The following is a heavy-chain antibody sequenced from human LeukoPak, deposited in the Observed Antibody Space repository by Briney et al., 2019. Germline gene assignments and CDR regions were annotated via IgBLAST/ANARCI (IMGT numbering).Heavy chain of an antibody. V-gene: IGHV3-15*01. Sequence: GGSLRLSCAASGFTSSNAWMSWVRQAPGKGLEWVGRIKSKTDGGTTDYAAPVKGRFTISRDDSKNTLYLQMNSLKTEDTAVYYCTTDRVVAAMVRGVPDYWGQGTLVTVSS. CDR1: GFTSSNAW. D-gene: IGHD3-10*01. CDR2: IKSKTDGGTT. CDR3: TTDRVVAAMVRGVPDY. J-gene: IGHJ4*02.